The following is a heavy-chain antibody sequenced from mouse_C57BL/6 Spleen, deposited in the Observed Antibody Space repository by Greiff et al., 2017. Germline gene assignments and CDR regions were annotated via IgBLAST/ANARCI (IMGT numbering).Heavy chain of an antibody. Sequence: EVKLVESGGGLVKPGGSLKLSCAASGFTFSDYGMHWVRQAPEKGLEWVAYISSGSSTIYYADTVKGRFTISRDNAKNTLYLQMTSLRYEDTAMYYCARLRGAMDYWGQGTSGTVSS. D-gene: IGHD1-1*01. CDR2: ISSGSSTI. V-gene: IGHV5-17*01. CDR3: ARLRGAMDY. CDR1: GFTFSDYG. J-gene: IGHJ4*01.